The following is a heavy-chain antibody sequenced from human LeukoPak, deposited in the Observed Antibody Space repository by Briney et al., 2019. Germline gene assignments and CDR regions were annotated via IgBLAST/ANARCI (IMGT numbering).Heavy chain of an antibody. J-gene: IGHJ6*02. D-gene: IGHD2-2*01. CDR3: AKDMGYCSSTSCRGYYYYYYGMDV. Sequence: PGGSLRLSCAASGFTVSSYAMSWVRQAPGKGLEWDSAISGSGGSTYYADSVKGRFTISRDNSKNTLYLQMNSLRAEDTAVYYCAKDMGYCSSTSCRGYYYYYYGMDVWGQGTTVTVSS. CDR2: ISGSGGST. V-gene: IGHV3-23*01. CDR1: GFTVSSYA.